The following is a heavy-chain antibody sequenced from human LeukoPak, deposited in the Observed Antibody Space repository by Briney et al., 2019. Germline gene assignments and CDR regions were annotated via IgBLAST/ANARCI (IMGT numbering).Heavy chain of an antibody. J-gene: IGHJ4*02. CDR1: GFSFSSHW. CDR2: IKQDASEK. D-gene: IGHD3-16*01. Sequence: GGSLRLSCAASGFSFSSHWMSWVRQAPGKGLEWVANIKQDASEKNYVDSVKGRFTISRDDAKNSLYLQMNGLRAEDTAVYYCARVLRFSFDYWGQGTLVTVSS. CDR3: ARVLRFSFDY. V-gene: IGHV3-7*01.